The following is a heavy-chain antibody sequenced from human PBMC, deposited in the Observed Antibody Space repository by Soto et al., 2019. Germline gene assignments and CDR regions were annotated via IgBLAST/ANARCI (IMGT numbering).Heavy chain of an antibody. V-gene: IGHV4-30-2*01. CDR2: IYHGGST. J-gene: IGHJ4*02. D-gene: IGHD1-26*01. Sequence: TLSLTCAVSGGSISSCGYSWGWIRQPPGKGLEWIGYIYHGGSTYYNPSLKSRVTISVDRSKNQFSLKLTSVTAADTAVYHCARHVGNSPPGSWGQGTLVTVSS. CDR3: ARHVGNSPPGS. CDR1: GGSISSCGYS.